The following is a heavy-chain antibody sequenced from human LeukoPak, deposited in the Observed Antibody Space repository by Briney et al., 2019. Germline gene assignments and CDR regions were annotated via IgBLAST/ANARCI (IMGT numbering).Heavy chain of an antibody. Sequence: PGGSLRLSCAASGFNFSSYAMSWVRQAPGKGLEWVSAISGSGGSTYYADSVKGRFTISRDNSKNTLYLQMNSLRAEDTAVYYCAKATGIAAAGTYYFDYWGQGTLVTVSS. CDR3: AKATGIAAAGTYYFDY. D-gene: IGHD6-13*01. CDR1: GFNFSSYA. V-gene: IGHV3-23*01. CDR2: ISGSGGST. J-gene: IGHJ4*02.